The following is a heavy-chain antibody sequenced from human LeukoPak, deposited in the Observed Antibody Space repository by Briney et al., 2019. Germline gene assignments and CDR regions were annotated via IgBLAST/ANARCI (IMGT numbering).Heavy chain of an antibody. CDR3: ARASGEGWFDR. D-gene: IGHD4-17*01. Sequence: GGSLRLSCAASGFTFRSYWMNWVRQAPGKGLEWVASIKQDGSEKYYVDSVKGRFTISRDNAKNSLYLQMNSLRAEDTALYYCARASGEGWFDRWGQGTLVTVSS. CDR2: IKQDGSEK. V-gene: IGHV3-7*01. J-gene: IGHJ5*02. CDR1: GFTFRSYW.